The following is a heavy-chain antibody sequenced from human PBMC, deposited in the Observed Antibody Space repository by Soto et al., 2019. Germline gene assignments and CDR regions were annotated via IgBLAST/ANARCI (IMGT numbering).Heavy chain of an antibody. V-gene: IGHV3-23*01. Sequence: EVQLLDSGGGLVQPGGSLRLSCVASGFTFYTYAMSWVRQAPGKGLEWVSFISGSGDRTFYADSVKGRFTISSDNSKNTVYLRMNSLRAEDTAVYYCAKRRSDDYYYYNGMDVWGKGTTVTVSS. CDR2: ISGSGDRT. J-gene: IGHJ6*04. CDR1: GFTFYTYA. D-gene: IGHD3-3*01. CDR3: AKRRSDDYYYYNGMDV.